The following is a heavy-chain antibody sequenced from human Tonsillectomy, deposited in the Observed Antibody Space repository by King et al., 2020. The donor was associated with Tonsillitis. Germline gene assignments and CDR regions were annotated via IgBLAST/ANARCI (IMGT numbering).Heavy chain of an antibody. CDR2: ISCSGGST. CDR3: AKDRGRNYYYGMDV. Sequence: VQLVESGGGLVQPGGSLRLSCAASGFTFSSYAMSWVRQAPGKGLEWVSAISCSGGSTYYADSVKGRFTISRDNSKNTLYLQMNSLRAEDKAVYYCAKDRGRNYYYGMDVWGQGTTVTVSS. J-gene: IGHJ6*02. D-gene: IGHD5-24*01. V-gene: IGHV3-23*04. CDR1: GFTFSSYA.